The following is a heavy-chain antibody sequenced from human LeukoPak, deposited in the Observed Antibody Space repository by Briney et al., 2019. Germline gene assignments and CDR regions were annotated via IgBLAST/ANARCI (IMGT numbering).Heavy chain of an antibody. D-gene: IGHD2-15*01. CDR2: ISSSSSYI. Sequence: GGSLRLSCAASGFTFSSYSMNWVRQAPGKGLEWVSSISSSSSYIYYADSVKGRFTISRDNAKNSLYLQMNSLRAEDTAVYYCARAASPYCSGGSCYRYNWFDPWGQGTLVTVSS. CDR3: ARAASPYCSGGSCYRYNWFDP. CDR1: GFTFSSYS. J-gene: IGHJ5*02. V-gene: IGHV3-21*01.